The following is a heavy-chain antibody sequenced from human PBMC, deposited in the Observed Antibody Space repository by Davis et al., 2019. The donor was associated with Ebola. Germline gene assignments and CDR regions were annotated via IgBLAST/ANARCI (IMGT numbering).Heavy chain of an antibody. Sequence: SETLSLTCTVSGGSISNGDYSWSWIRQPAGKGLEWIGHIYTSGSTNYNPSLKSRVTISVDTSKNQFSLKLSSVTAADTAVYYCARDTISLRGYYGMDVWGQGTTVTVSS. D-gene: IGHD3-3*01. CDR2: IYTSGST. J-gene: IGHJ6*02. CDR3: ARDTISLRGYYGMDV. CDR1: GGSISNGDYS. V-gene: IGHV4-61*09.